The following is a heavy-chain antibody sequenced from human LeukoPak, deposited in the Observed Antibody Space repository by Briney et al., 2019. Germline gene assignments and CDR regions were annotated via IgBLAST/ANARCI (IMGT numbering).Heavy chain of an antibody. CDR3: AKDLGRNWNYDY. V-gene: IGHV3-7*03. J-gene: IGHJ4*02. CDR2: IKRDGSEQ. Sequence: SGGSLRLSCAASGFTFSSYWMSWVRQAPGKRLEWVANIKRDGSEQYYVDSVKGRFTISRDNSKNTLYLQMNSLRAEDTAVYYCAKDLGRNWNYDYWGQGTLVTVSS. CDR1: GFTFSSYW. D-gene: IGHD1-20*01.